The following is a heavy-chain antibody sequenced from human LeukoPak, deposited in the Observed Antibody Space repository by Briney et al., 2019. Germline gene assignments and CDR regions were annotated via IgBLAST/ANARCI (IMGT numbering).Heavy chain of an antibody. CDR2: IIPIFGTA. D-gene: IGHD1-26*01. Sequence: SVKVSCKASRGTFSSYAISWVRQAPGQGLEWMGGIIPIFGTANYAQKFQGRVTITTDESTSTAYMELSSLRSEDTAVYYCAGVISGSRNAGMDYWGQGTLVTVSS. CDR3: AGVISGSRNAGMDY. V-gene: IGHV1-69*05. J-gene: IGHJ4*02. CDR1: RGTFSSYA.